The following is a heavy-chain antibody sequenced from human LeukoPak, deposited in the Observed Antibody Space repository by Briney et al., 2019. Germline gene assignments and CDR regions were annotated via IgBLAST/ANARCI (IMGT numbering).Heavy chain of an antibody. J-gene: IGHJ4*02. CDR1: GYFITTGHY. V-gene: IGHV4-38-2*02. CDR2: IYEGETT. D-gene: IGHD2-2*01. Sequence: SETLSLTCTVSGYFITTGHYWGWARQPPGKGLEWIGSIYEGETTYYNPSLKTRLTISLDTSKNQFSLKLSSVTAADTAVYYCARMGTLGYCSSTSCYAIDYWGQGTLVTVSS. CDR3: ARMGTLGYCSSTSCYAIDY.